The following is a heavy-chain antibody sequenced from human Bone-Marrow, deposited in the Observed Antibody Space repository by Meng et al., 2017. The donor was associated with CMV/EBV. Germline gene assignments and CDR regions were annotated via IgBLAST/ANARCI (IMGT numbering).Heavy chain of an antibody. Sequence: LSLTCAASGFTFSSYEMNWVRQAPGKGLEWVPYISSSGSTIYYADSVKGRFTISRDNAKNSLYLQMNSLRAEDTAVYYCARRLRLRPVDYWGQGTLVTVSS. CDR2: ISSSGSTI. D-gene: IGHD4-17*01. V-gene: IGHV3-48*03. J-gene: IGHJ4*02. CDR3: ARRLRLRPVDY. CDR1: GFTFSSYE.